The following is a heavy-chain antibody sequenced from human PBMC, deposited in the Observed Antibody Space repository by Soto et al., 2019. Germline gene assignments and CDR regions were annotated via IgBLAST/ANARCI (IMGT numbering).Heavy chain of an antibody. D-gene: IGHD5-18*01. Sequence: QLQLQESGSGLVKPSHTLSLTCTVSGGSISNAAYSWSWIRQPPGKGLEWIGYIHPSGMPFYNPSLRSRVTISIDRSNDQFSLNLKSVTAADTAVYYCARERGGYGLFDSWGQGTLVTVSS. V-gene: IGHV4-30-2*01. J-gene: IGHJ4*02. CDR1: GGSISNAAYS. CDR3: ARERGGYGLFDS. CDR2: IHPSGMP.